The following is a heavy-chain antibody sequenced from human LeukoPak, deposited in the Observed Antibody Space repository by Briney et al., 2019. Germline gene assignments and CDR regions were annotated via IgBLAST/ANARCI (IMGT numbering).Heavy chain of an antibody. CDR3: ARKASLGFDY. Sequence: SETLSLTCTVSGGSMRSYYWSWIRQPPGKGLEWIGYIYYSGNTHYNPSLKSRVTISIDPSKNQSSLKLSSVSAADTAVYYCARKASLGFDYWGQGTLVTVSS. V-gene: IGHV4-59*01. D-gene: IGHD3-16*01. CDR1: GGSMRSYY. CDR2: IYYSGNT. J-gene: IGHJ4*02.